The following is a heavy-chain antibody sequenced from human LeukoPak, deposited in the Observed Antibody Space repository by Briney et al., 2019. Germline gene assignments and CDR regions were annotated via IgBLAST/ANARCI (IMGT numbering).Heavy chain of an antibody. CDR1: GGSISSYY. CDR2: IYYSGST. D-gene: IGHD2-15*01. CDR3: ARHRGGSYDSLFDY. Sequence: PSETLSLTCTVSGGSISSYYWSWIRQPPGKGLEWIGYIYYSGSTNYNPSLKSRVTISVDTSKNQFSLKLSSVTAADTAVYYCARHRGGSYDSLFDYWGQGTLVTVSS. V-gene: IGHV4-59*08. J-gene: IGHJ4*02.